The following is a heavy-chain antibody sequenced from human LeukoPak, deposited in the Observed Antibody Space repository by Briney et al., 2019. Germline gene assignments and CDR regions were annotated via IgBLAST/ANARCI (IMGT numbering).Heavy chain of an antibody. V-gene: IGHV4-4*02. Sequence: SGTLSLTCGVSGGSVINTNWWTWVRQPPGKGLEWIGEIHLDGRTNYNPSLESRLTMSVDVSENQVSLKLTSVTAADTAVYYCAREGGFYRPLDYSGQGTLVTVSS. J-gene: IGHJ4*02. CDR2: IHLDGRT. CDR3: AREGGFYRPLDY. D-gene: IGHD3-3*01. CDR1: GGSVINTNW.